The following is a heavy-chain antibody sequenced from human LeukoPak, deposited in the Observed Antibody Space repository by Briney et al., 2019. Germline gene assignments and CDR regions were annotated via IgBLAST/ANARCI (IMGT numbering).Heavy chain of an antibody. J-gene: IGHJ4*02. CDR2: IYSGVNT. V-gene: IGHV3-53*01. CDR3: ARGGSITMVRGFTFDY. Sequence: GGSLRDSCAASGFTVSSNYMSWVRQAPGKGLEWVSVIYSGVNTYYADSVKGRFTISRDNSKNTLYLQMNSLRAEDTAVYYCARGGSITMVRGFTFDYWGQGTRVTVSS. D-gene: IGHD3-10*01. CDR1: GFTVSSNY.